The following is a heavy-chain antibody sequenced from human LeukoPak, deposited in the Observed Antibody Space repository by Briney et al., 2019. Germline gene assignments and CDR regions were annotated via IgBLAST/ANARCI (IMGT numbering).Heavy chain of an antibody. CDR2: ITWNSNHI. CDR3: AKQLTYGDYPNYDYYGMDV. CDR1: GFTFDDSA. J-gene: IGHJ6*02. Sequence: PGRSLRLSCAASGFTFDDSAMHWVRRAPGKGLELVSGITWNSNHIGYADSVKGRFTISRDNAKNSLYLQMNSLRGEDTALYYCAKQLTYGDYPNYDYYGMDVWGQGTTVTVSS. V-gene: IGHV3-9*01. D-gene: IGHD4-17*01.